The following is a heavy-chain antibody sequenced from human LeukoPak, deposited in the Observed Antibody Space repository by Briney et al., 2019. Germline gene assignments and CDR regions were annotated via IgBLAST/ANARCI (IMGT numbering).Heavy chain of an antibody. D-gene: IGHD6-19*01. CDR1: GGSISSGSYY. CDR2: VFTRGTT. CDR3: ARSSLAVYFDY. Sequence: SETLSLTCTVSGGSISSGSYYWNWIRQPAGKRLEWLGHVFTRGTTNYNASLEGRLTISLDTARNQFSLYLSSVTAAGTAMYFCARSSLAVYFDYWGQGTLVTASS. V-gene: IGHV4-61*09. J-gene: IGHJ4*02.